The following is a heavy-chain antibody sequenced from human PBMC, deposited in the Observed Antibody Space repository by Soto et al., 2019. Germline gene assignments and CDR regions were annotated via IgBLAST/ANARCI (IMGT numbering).Heavy chain of an antibody. CDR2: IYYSGNT. J-gene: IGHJ4*02. Sequence: SETLSLTCTVSGDSIGSTTYYWGWIRQPPGKGLEWIGSIYYSGNTFYNPSLKSRLTISVDTSKNQFSLKVTSVTATDTAVYYCARRGSSWYFDYWGQGTLVTVSS. CDR3: ARRGSSWYFDY. V-gene: IGHV4-39*01. CDR1: GDSIGSTTYY. D-gene: IGHD6-13*01.